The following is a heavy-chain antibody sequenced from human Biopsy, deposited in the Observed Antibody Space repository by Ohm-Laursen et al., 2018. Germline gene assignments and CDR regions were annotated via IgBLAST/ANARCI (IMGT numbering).Heavy chain of an antibody. V-gene: IGHV3-7*01. CDR1: GFTFSTYW. Sequence: GSLRLSCAASGFTFSTYWMTWVRQAPGKGLEWVANIKRDGSQSNHADSVKGRFTISRDNAKNSLYLQMNSPRAEDTAVYFCARDGKRWDYSTYFSWHFDLWGRGTLVTVSS. CDR2: IKRDGSQS. J-gene: IGHJ2*01. CDR3: ARDGKRWDYSTYFSWHFDL. D-gene: IGHD4-11*01.